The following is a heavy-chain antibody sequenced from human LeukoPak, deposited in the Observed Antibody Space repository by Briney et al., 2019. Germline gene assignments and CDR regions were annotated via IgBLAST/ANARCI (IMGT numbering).Heavy chain of an antibody. V-gene: IGHV3-7*01. CDR3: ARGRPSSFWSGYRHF. J-gene: IGHJ4*02. CDR1: GFTFSSYW. CDR2: IKQDGSEK. D-gene: IGHD3-3*01. Sequence: GGSLRLSCAASGFTFSSYWMSWVRQAPGKGLEWVANIKQDGSEKYYVDSVKGRFTVSRDNAKNSLYLQMNSLRAEDTAVYYCARGRPSSFWSGYRHFWGQGTLVTVSS.